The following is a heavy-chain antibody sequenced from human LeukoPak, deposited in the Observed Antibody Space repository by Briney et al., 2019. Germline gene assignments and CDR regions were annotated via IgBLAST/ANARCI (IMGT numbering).Heavy chain of an antibody. CDR2: IRRGANSYTT. J-gene: IGHJ4*02. CDR3: AKSPGGSCYNGLEC. CDR1: GFTFSDYI. V-gene: IGHV3-72*01. D-gene: IGHD2-15*01. Sequence: GGSLRLSCAASGFTFSDYILDWVRQAPGKGLEWVGRIRRGANSYTTEYAASVKGRFTISRDDSKNSLYLQMNSLRAEDTAVYYCAKSPGGSCYNGLECWGQGTLVTVSS.